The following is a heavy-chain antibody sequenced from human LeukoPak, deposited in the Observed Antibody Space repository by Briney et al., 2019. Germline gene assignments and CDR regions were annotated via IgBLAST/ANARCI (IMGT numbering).Heavy chain of an antibody. CDR2: IYHSGST. Sequence: SETLSLTCSVSGYSISSDYYWGWIRQPPGQGLEWIGTIYHSGSTYYNPSLKSRVTISIDMSKNQFSLKLSSVTAAGTAVYYCAKERRVATIGASDVWGQGTMVTVSS. D-gene: IGHD5-12*01. CDR3: AKERRVATIGASDV. V-gene: IGHV4-38-2*02. CDR1: GYSISSDYY. J-gene: IGHJ3*01.